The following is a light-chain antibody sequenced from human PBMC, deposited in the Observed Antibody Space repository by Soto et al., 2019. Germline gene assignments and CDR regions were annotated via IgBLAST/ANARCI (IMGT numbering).Light chain of an antibody. CDR3: ISYSNISARV. V-gene: IGLV2-14*01. Sequence: QSVLTQPASVSGSPGQSITISCTGTISDVGGYKYVSWYQHHPGKAPKLMIYEDINRPSGVSNRFSGSKSGNTASLTISGLQAEDEADYYCISYSNISARVFGGGTKLTVL. CDR1: ISDVGGYKY. CDR2: EDI. J-gene: IGLJ2*01.